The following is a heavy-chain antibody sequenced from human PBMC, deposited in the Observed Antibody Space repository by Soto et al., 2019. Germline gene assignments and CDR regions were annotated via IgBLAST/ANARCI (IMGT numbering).Heavy chain of an antibody. Sequence: QGKLVQSGPEVKNPGASVKVSCTASGYSFSGYDITWVRQAPGQGLEWLGWVSTSIRSTMSAEKLQGRLTMTTDTSTTTVYMELRGLTSDDTAVYYCARDSGAALYGEDALDIWGQGTMVSVSS. CDR2: VSTSIRST. V-gene: IGHV1-18*04. J-gene: IGHJ3*02. D-gene: IGHD3-10*01. CDR1: GYSFSGYD. CDR3: ARDSGAALYGEDALDI.